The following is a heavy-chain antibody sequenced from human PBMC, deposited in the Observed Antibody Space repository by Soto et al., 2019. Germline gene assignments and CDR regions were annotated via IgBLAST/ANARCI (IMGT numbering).Heavy chain of an antibody. CDR3: AACGGDCYSAYYYYGMDV. Sequence: ASVKVSCKASGYTFTSYGISWVRQAPGQGLEWMGWISAYNGNTNYAQKLQGRVTMTTDTSTSTAYMELRSLRSDDTAVYYCAACGGDCYSAYYYYGMDVWGQGTTVTVSS. D-gene: IGHD2-21*02. CDR2: ISAYNGNT. J-gene: IGHJ6*02. CDR1: GYTFTSYG. V-gene: IGHV1-18*01.